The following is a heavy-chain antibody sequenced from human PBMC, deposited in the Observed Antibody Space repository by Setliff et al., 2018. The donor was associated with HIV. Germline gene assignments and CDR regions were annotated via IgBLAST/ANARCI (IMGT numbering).Heavy chain of an antibody. D-gene: IGHD3-16*01. CDR3: ARGWGGGMDY. V-gene: IGHV1-46*01. CDR1: GYTFTRYF. CDR2: INPSGGST. J-gene: IGHJ4*02. Sequence: ASVKVSCKASGYTFTRYFMHCVRQAPGQGLEWLGMINPSGGSTWYAQKFQGRVTMTGDTSTNTLYMELSSLRSEETAVYYCARGWGGGMDYWGQGTLVTVSS.